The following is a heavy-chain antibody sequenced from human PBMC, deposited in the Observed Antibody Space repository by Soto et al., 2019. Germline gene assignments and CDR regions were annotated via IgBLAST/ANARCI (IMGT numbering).Heavy chain of an antibody. CDR2: IIPIFGTA. J-gene: IGHJ3*02. CDR3: ASNIAARRGRGEDAFDI. Sequence: QVQLVQSGAEVKKPGSSVKVSCKASGGTFSSYAISWVRQAPGQGLEWMGGIIPIFGTANYAQKFQGRVTINGDESTSTAYMELSSLSAEDTAVYYCASNIAARRGRGEDAFDIWGKGTMVTVSS. V-gene: IGHV1-69*01. CDR1: GGTFSSYA. D-gene: IGHD6-6*01.